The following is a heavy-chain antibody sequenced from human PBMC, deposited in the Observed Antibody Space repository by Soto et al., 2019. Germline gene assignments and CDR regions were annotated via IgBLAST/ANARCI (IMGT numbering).Heavy chain of an antibody. CDR3: AKYDSSGYYQGLIDY. CDR2: ISYDGSNK. J-gene: IGHJ4*02. Sequence: LRLSCAASGFTFSSYGMHWVRQAPGKGLEWVAVISYDGSNKYYADSVKGRFTISRDNSKNTLYLQMNSLRAEDTAVYYCAKYDSSGYYQGLIDYWGQGTLVTVSS. CDR1: GFTFSSYG. V-gene: IGHV3-30*18. D-gene: IGHD3-22*01.